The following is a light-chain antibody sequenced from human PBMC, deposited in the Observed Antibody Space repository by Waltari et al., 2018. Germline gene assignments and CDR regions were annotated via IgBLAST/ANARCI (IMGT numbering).Light chain of an antibody. Sequence: QSALTQPASVSGSPGQSITISCTGTSSDVGAYNYVSWYQRHPGKAPKLIIYEVSNRPRGVSIRVSASKSGNTASLTNSGLQAEDEADYYCSSYTSSISVVFGGGTKVTVL. J-gene: IGLJ2*01. V-gene: IGLV2-14*01. CDR1: SSDVGAYNY. CDR2: EVS. CDR3: SSYTSSISVV.